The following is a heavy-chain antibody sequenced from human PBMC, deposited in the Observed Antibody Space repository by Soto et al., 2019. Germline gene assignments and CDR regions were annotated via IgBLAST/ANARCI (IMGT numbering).Heavy chain of an antibody. CDR3: AREVRPGWQLVWFDP. Sequence: GGSLRLSCAASGFTVSSNYMSWVRQAPGKGLEWVSVIYSGGSTYYADSVKGRFTISRHNSKNTLYLQMNSLRAEDTAVYYCAREVRPGWQLVWFDPWGQGTLVTVSS. J-gene: IGHJ5*02. V-gene: IGHV3-53*04. D-gene: IGHD6-6*01. CDR2: IYSGGST. CDR1: GFTVSSNY.